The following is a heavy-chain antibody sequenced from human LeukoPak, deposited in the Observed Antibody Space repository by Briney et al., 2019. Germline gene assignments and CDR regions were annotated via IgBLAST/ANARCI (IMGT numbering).Heavy chain of an antibody. D-gene: IGHD6-6*01. Sequence: ASVKVSCKASGYTFTGYYMHWVRQAPGQGLEWMGWMNPNSGNTGYAQKFQGRVTITRNTSISTAYMELSSLRSEDTAVYYCAREYNYYMDVWGKGTTVTVSS. CDR1: GYTFTGYY. J-gene: IGHJ6*03. CDR3: AREYNYYMDV. V-gene: IGHV1-8*03. CDR2: MNPNSGNT.